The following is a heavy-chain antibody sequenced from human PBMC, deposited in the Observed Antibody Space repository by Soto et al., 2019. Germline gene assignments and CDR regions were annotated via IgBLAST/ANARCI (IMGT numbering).Heavy chain of an antibody. V-gene: IGHV3-66*01. CDR2: IYSGGST. CDR1: GFTVSSNY. D-gene: IGHD3-22*01. J-gene: IGHJ6*02. CDR3: ARDQAGYYDSSGYYYSGMDV. Sequence: GSLRLSCAASGFTVSSNYMSWVRQAPGKGLEWVSVIYSGGSTYYADSVKGRFTISRDNSKNTLYLQMNSLRAEDTAVYYCARDQAGYYDSSGYYYSGMDVWGQGTTVTVSS.